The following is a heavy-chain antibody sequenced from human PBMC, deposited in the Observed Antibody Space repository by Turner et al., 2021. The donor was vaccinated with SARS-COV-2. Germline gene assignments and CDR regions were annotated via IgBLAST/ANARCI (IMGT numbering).Heavy chain of an antibody. CDR1: GGSISSSSYY. D-gene: IGHD6-19*01. CDR3: ANEVKQWLAPVRFCFDY. Sequence: QLHLQASAPGLVKPSETLSLTCTVSGGSISSSSYYWGWIRQPPGGGLEWIGTSYNSGNAYYNPSLKSRVTIAVNTSKNQISLKLSSVTAADTAVYYCANEVKQWLAPVRFCFDYWGQGTLVTVSS. V-gene: IGHV4-39*01. CDR2: SYNSGNA. J-gene: IGHJ4*02.